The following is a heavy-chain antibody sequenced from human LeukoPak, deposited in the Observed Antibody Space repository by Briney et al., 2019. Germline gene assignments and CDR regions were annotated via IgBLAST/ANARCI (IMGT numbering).Heavy chain of an antibody. D-gene: IGHD3-16*02. J-gene: IGHJ6*03. CDR2: ISKSSTTI. CDR3: GYRASSLRGMDY. CDR1: GVSISRSS. V-gene: IGHV3-48*02. Sequence: ETLTLSCTASGVSISRSSKNWVRQAPGQGLGWVSYISKSSTTIYYADSAMGRFITITPNTNNYLFLLITSLADDDAAVYYCGYRASSLRGMDYWGKGTTVTVSS.